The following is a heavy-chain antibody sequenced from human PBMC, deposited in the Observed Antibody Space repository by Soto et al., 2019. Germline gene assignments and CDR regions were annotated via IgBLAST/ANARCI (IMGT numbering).Heavy chain of an antibody. J-gene: IGHJ6*02. Sequence: LRLSCAASGFIFSDSAMHWARQASGKGLEWVGRIRGKANNYATEYGVSVKGRFTISRDDSKNTAYLQMNSLKTEDTAVYYCARHTYGSWSKNYFYYGMDVWGQGTTVTVSS. D-gene: IGHD6-19*01. V-gene: IGHV3-73*01. CDR2: IRGKANNYAT. CDR1: GFIFSDSA. CDR3: ARHTYGSWSKNYFYYGMDV.